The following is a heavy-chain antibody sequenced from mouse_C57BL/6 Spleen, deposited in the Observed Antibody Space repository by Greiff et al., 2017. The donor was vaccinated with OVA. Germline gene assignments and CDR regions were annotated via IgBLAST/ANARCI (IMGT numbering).Heavy chain of an antibody. J-gene: IGHJ1*03. V-gene: IGHV1-63*01. D-gene: IGHD1-1*01. CDR2: IYPGGGYT. CDR1: GYTFTNYW. CDR3: AIYGSNNWYFDV. Sequence: QVQLQQPGAELVRPGTSVKMSCKASGYTFTNYWIGWAKQRPGHGLEWIGDIYPGGGYTNYNEKFKGKATLTADKSSSTAYMQFSSLTSEDSAIYYCAIYGSNNWYFDVWGTGTTVTVSS.